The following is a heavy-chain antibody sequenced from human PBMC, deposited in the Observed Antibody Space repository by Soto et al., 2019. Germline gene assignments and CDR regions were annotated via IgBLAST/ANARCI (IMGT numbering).Heavy chain of an antibody. CDR3: ARFSPPGYYYMDV. Sequence: QVQLQESGPGLVKPSQTLSLTCSVSGGPISSGGYYWTWVRQPPGKGLEWIGTIHSSGRTFYNPSHQRRILISLDASEAACPRKPSPVPAADTAVYYCARFSPPGYYYMDVWGKGTSVTV. V-gene: IGHV4-31*03. J-gene: IGHJ6*03. CDR1: GGPISSGGYY. CDR2: IHSSGRT.